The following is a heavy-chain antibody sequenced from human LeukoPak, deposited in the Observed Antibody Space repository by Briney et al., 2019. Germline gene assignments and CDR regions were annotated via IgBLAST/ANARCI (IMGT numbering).Heavy chain of an antibody. V-gene: IGHV1-18*01. Sequence: ASVKVSCKASGYTFTSYGISWVRQAPGQGLEWMGWISAYNGNTNYAQKPQGRVTMTTDTSTSTAYMELRSLRSDDTAVYYCARDGDDYRRNDGLDIWGQGTMVTVSS. D-gene: IGHD5-24*01. CDR1: GYTFTSYG. CDR2: ISAYNGNT. J-gene: IGHJ3*02. CDR3: ARDGDDYRRNDGLDI.